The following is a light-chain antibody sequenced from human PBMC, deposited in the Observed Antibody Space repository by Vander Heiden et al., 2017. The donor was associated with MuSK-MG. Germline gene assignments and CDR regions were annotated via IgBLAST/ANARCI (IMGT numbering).Light chain of an antibody. Sequence: DIVMTQSPDSLAVSLGERATINCKSSQSVLYSSKNKNYLAWYQQKPGQPPKLLIYWASTRESGVPDRFSGSGSGTDFTLTISSLQAEDVAVYYCQQFDYAGQYTFGQGTKLEIK. V-gene: IGKV4-1*01. CDR2: WAS. CDR1: QSVLYSSKNKNY. J-gene: IGKJ2*01. CDR3: QQFDYAGQYT.